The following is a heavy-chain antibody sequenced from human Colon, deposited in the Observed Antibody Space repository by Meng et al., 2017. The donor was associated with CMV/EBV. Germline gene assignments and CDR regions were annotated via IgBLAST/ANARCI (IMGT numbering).Heavy chain of an antibody. J-gene: IGHJ4*02. Sequence: GGSLRLSCTASGFTFSIHWMTWVRQGPGKGLEWVANINEDGSDIYYVDSVKGRFTISRDNAKNSLNLQMNSLRAEDTAVYYCARDMGIYTNYVYYWGQGALVTVSS. V-gene: IGHV3-7*01. CDR3: ARDMGIYTNYVYY. CDR2: INEDGSDI. D-gene: IGHD4-11*01. CDR1: GFTFSIHW.